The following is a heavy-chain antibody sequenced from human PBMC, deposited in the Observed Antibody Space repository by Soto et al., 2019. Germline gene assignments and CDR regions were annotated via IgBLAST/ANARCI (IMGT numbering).Heavy chain of an antibody. CDR2: INTDESTT. CDR3: ARAFYFDRYAFDI. J-gene: IGHJ3*02. V-gene: IGHV3-74*01. Sequence: EVQLVESGGGLVQPGGSLRLSCAASGFTFSSYWMHWVRQAPGKGLVWVSRINTDESTTTYADSVKGRFTISRDNAKNTLYLQMNSLRAEDTVVYYCARAFYFDRYAFDIWGQGTMVTVSS. CDR1: GFTFSSYW. D-gene: IGHD3-22*01.